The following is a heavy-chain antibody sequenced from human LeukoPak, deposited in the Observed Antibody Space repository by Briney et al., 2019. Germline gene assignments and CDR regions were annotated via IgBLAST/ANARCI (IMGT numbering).Heavy chain of an antibody. D-gene: IGHD6-13*01. V-gene: IGHV3-7*01. J-gene: IGHJ4*02. CDR3: ARDIATDY. CDR1: GFSFSSYW. Sequence: QTGGSLRLSCAASGFSFSSYWMSWVRQAPGKGLEWVANIKEDGSDKYYVESVKGRFTISRDNAKNSLYLQMNSLRAEDTAVYYCARDIATDYWGQGTLVTVSS. CDR2: IKEDGSDK.